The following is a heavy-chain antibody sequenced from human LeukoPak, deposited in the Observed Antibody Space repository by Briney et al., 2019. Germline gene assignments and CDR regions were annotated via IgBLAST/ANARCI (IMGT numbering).Heavy chain of an antibody. V-gene: IGHV4-39*01. CDR1: GGSLSSSSYY. D-gene: IGHD6-6*01. CDR2: ITYSGST. J-gene: IGHJ6*03. Sequence: PSETLSLTCTVSGGSLSSSSYYWGWIRQPPGKGLEFIGSITYSGSTYYNPSLKSRVTTSVDTSKNQFSLKLSSVTAADTAVYYCARVSSIAGRLYYYSYMDVWGKGTTVTVSS. CDR3: ARVSSIAGRLYYYSYMDV.